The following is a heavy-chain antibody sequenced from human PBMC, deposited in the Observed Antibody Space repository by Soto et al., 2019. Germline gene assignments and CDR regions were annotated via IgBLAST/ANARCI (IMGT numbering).Heavy chain of an antibody. CDR1: GFTFSSYS. CDR3: ARDPGYCSSTSCYSAYYMDV. CDR2: ISSSSSYI. J-gene: IGHJ6*03. V-gene: IGHV3-21*01. Sequence: PGGSLRLSCAASGFTFSSYSMNWVRQAPGKGLEWVSSISSSSSYIYYADSVKGRFTISRDNAKNSLYLQMNSLRAEDTAVYYCARDPGYCSSTSCYSAYYMDVWGKGTTVTVSS. D-gene: IGHD2-2*03.